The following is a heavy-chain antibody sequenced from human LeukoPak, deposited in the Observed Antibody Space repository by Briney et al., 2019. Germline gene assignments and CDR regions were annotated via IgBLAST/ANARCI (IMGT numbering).Heavy chain of an antibody. J-gene: IGHJ6*02. CDR2: IYYSGST. V-gene: IGHV4-39*01. CDR3: ARHPLWLGEHYYYGMDV. CDR1: GGSISSSSYY. Sequence: SETLSLTCTVSGGSISSSSYYWGWIRQPPGKGLEWIGSIYYSGSTYYNPSLKSRVTISVDTSKNQFSLKLSSVTAADTAVYYCARHPLWLGEHYYYGMDVWGQGTTVTVSS. D-gene: IGHD3-10*01.